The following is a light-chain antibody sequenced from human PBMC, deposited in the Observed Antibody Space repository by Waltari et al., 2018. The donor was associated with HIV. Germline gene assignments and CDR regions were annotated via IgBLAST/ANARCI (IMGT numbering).Light chain of an antibody. CDR3: SSYTSTTAWV. CDR2: DVT. Sequence: QSALTQPASVSGSPGQSITISCTGTSSDVGGYNYVSCYQQYPGKAPQLMIYDVTDRPSGVSNRFSGSKSGNTASLIISGLQAEDEADYYCSSYTSTTAWVFGGGTKVTVL. V-gene: IGLV2-14*01. J-gene: IGLJ3*02. CDR1: SSDVGGYNY.